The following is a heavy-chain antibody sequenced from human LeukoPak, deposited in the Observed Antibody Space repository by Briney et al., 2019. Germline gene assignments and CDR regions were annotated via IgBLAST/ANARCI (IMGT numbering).Heavy chain of an antibody. V-gene: IGHV3-33*01. D-gene: IGHD2-15*01. Sequence: SGGSLRLSCVASGFTFSNYGMHWVRQAPGKGLEWVAVIWYDGSNKYYGDSVKGRFTISRDNSKNTLYLQMNSLRAEDTAVYYCARAGYCSGGSCYGLDYWGQGTLVTVSS. CDR3: ARAGYCSGGSCYGLDY. J-gene: IGHJ4*02. CDR2: IWYDGSNK. CDR1: GFTFSNYG.